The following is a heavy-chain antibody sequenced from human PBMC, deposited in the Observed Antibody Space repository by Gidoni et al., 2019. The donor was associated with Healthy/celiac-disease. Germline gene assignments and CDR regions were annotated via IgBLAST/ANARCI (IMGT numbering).Heavy chain of an antibody. CDR2: ISYDGSNK. V-gene: IGHV3-30*18. CDR1: GFTFSSYG. D-gene: IGHD6-6*01. CDR3: AKLPLSSSGDAFDI. Sequence: QVQLVESGGGVVQPGRSLRLSCAASGFTFSSYGMHWVRQAPGKGLEWVAVISYDGSNKYYADSVKGRFTISRDNSKNTLYLQMNSLRAEDTAVYYCAKLPLSSSGDAFDIWGQGTMVTVSS. J-gene: IGHJ3*02.